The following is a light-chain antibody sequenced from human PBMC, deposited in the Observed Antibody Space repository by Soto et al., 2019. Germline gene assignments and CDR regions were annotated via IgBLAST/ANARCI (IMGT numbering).Light chain of an antibody. Sequence: EIVMTQSPATLSVSPGERATLSCRASQSISSNLAWYQQKPGQAPSLLLYGASTRATGIPARFSGSGSGTDFTLTIRSLQSEDFAVYYCHQYNNWPPGTFGQGTKLEIK. J-gene: IGKJ2*02. V-gene: IGKV3-15*01. CDR2: GAS. CDR1: QSISSN. CDR3: HQYNNWPPGT.